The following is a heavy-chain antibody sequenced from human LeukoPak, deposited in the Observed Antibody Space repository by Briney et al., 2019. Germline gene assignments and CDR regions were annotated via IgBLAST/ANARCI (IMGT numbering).Heavy chain of an antibody. CDR3: ARHGGSGRQLWLQD. CDR2: IYYSGST. CDR1: DGSFSGYS. D-gene: IGHD5-18*01. J-gene: IGHJ4*02. Sequence: SETLSLTCAVYDGSFSGYSWSWIRQPPGKGLEWIGYIYYSGSTNYNPSLKSRVTISVDTSKNQFSLKLSSVTAADTAVYYCARHGGSGRQLWLQDWGQGTLVTVSS. V-gene: IGHV4-59*08.